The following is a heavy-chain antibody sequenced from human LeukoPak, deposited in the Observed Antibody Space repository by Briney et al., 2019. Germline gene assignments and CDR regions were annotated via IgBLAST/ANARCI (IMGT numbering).Heavy chain of an antibody. CDR2: IYHSGST. V-gene: IGHV4-30-2*01. CDR3: ARVGSSGRFDY. J-gene: IGHJ4*02. D-gene: IGHD6-19*01. CDR1: GGSISSGGYS. Sequence: SETLSLTCAVSGGSISSGGYSWSWIRQPPGKGLEWIGYIYHSGSTYYNPSLKSRVTISVDRSNNQFSLKLSSVTAADTAVCYCARVGSSGRFDYWGQGTLVTVSS.